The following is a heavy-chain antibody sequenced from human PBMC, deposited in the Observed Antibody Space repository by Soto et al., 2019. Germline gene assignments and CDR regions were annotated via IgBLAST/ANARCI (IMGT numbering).Heavy chain of an antibody. Sequence: GGSLRLSCAASGFTFSDYYMSWIRQAPGKGLEWVSYISSSGTTIYYADSLKGRFTISRDNAKNTLYLQMNSLRAEDTAVYYCARPGDSGWFDYWGQGTLVTVSS. CDR1: GFTFSDYY. J-gene: IGHJ4*02. CDR3: ARPGDSGWFDY. CDR2: ISSSGTTI. D-gene: IGHD6-19*01. V-gene: IGHV3-11*04.